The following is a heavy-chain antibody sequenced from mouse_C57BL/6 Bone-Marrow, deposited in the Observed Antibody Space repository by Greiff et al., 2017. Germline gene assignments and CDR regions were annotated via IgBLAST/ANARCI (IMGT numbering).Heavy chain of an antibody. CDR1: GYTFTSYW. V-gene: IGHV1-72*01. CDR3: ATSTSGVATDAMDG. J-gene: IGHJ4*01. D-gene: IGHD1-1*01. Sequence: QVQLQQPGAELVKPGASVKLSCKASGYTFTSYWMHWVKQRPGRGLEWIGRIDPSSGGTKYNEKFKSKATLNVDKPSSTAYMQLSSLTSEDCALYDYATSTSGVATDAMDGWGQGTSVTVS. CDR2: IDPSSGGT.